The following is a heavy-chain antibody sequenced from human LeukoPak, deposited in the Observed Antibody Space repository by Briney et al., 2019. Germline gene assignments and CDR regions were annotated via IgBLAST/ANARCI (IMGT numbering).Heavy chain of an antibody. Sequence: GGSLRLSCAASGFTFSSYTMSWVRQAPGKGLEWVSAISGSGGSTYYADSVKGRFTISRDNSKNTLYLQMNSLRAEDTAVYYCAKGSDYYGSGSSDYWGQGTLVTVSS. CDR1: GFTFSSYT. CDR2: ISGSGGST. J-gene: IGHJ4*02. D-gene: IGHD3-10*01. CDR3: AKGSDYYGSGSSDY. V-gene: IGHV3-23*01.